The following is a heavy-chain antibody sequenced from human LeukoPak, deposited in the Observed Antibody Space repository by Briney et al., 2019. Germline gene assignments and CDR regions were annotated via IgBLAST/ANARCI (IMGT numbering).Heavy chain of an antibody. V-gene: IGHV3-23*01. CDR1: GFTFSSYA. J-gene: IGHJ4*02. Sequence: GGSLRLSCAASGFTFSSYAMSWVRQAPGKGLEWVSAISGSGGSTYYADSVKGRFTISRDNSKNTLYLQMNSLRAEDTAVYYCAKDTTMCSSSWYFDYWGQGTLVTVSS. D-gene: IGHD6-13*01. CDR3: AKDTTMCSSSWYFDY. CDR2: ISGSGGST.